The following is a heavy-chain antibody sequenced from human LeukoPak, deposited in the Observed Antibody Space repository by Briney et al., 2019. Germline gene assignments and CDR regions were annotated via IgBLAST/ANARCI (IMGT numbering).Heavy chain of an antibody. CDR3: AKKNGVVRANYFDY. D-gene: IGHD3-3*01. V-gene: IGHV3-23*01. J-gene: IGHJ4*02. CDR2: ISGSGGST. CDR1: GFTFSSYA. Sequence: GGSLRLSCAASGFTFSSYAMSWVRQAPGKGLEWVAAISGSGGSTYYADSVKGRFTISRDNSKNTLYLQMNSLRAEDTAVYYCAKKNGVVRANYFDYWGQGTLVTVSS.